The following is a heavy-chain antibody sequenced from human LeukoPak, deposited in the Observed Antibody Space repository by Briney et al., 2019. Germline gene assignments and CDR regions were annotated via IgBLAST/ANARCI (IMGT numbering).Heavy chain of an antibody. V-gene: IGHV4-39*02. CDR2: IYYSGST. D-gene: IGHD6-6*01. Sequence: PSETLSLTCTVSGGSISSSSYYWGWIRQPSGKGLEWIGSIYYSGSTYYNPSLKSRVTISVDTSKNQFSLKLSSVTAADTAVYYCAREGSIAARWYYFDYWGQGTLVTVSS. CDR3: AREGSIAARWYYFDY. CDR1: GGSISSSSYY. J-gene: IGHJ4*02.